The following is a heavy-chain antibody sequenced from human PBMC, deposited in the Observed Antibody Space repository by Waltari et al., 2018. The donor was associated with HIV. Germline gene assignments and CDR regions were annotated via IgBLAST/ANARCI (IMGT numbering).Heavy chain of an antibody. Sequence: QVHLVESGGGVVQPGRSLRLSCAASGFRFNNYGMHWVRQAPGRGLEWVSVVWYHGDNHYYTDSVKGRFTIFRDNSQKILYLQMNSLRIEDTAVYYCVKGGSYGSGDHFDYWGQGTLVTVSS. CDR2: VWYHGDNH. V-gene: IGHV3-30*18. D-gene: IGHD3-10*01. CDR1: GFRFNNYG. J-gene: IGHJ4*02. CDR3: VKGGSYGSGDHFDY.